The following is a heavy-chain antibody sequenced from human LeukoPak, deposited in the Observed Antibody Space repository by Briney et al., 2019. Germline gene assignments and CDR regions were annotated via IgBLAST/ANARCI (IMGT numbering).Heavy chain of an antibody. V-gene: IGHV3-15*01. CDR1: GFTFSNAW. Sequence: PGGSLRLSCAASGFTFSNAWMSWVRQAPGKGLEWVGRIKSKTDGGTTDYAAPVKGRFTISRDNAKKSLFLQMNSLRAEDTAVYYCAKDKSGSYLGAFDIWGQGTMVTVSS. D-gene: IGHD1-26*01. CDR2: IKSKTDGGTT. CDR3: AKDKSGSYLGAFDI. J-gene: IGHJ3*02.